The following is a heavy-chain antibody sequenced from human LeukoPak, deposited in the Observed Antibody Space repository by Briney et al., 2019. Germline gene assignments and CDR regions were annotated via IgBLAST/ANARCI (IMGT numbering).Heavy chain of an antibody. CDR1: GFTFHTYW. J-gene: IGHJ5*01. V-gene: IGHV3-7*01. CDR2: IKQDGSEK. Sequence: PGGSLRLSCAASGFTFHTYWMTWVRQAPGKGLEWVANIKQDGSEKNYVDSLKGRFTISRDNAKNSVYLQMNSLRVEDTAVYYCAREEWWFDSWGQGTRATVSS. D-gene: IGHD2-8*01. CDR3: AREEWWFDS.